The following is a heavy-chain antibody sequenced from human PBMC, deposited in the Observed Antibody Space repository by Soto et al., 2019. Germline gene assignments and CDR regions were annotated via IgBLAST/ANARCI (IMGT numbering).Heavy chain of an antibody. Sequence: SETLSLTCTVSGVSISSGGYYWSWIRQHPGKGLEWIGYIYYSGSTYYNPSLKSRVTISVDTSKNQFSLKLSSVTAADTAVYYCARVDTSMGATCASYWGQGTLVTVSS. J-gene: IGHJ4*02. V-gene: IGHV4-31*03. CDR3: ARVDTSMGATCASY. CDR1: GVSISSGGYY. CDR2: IYYSGST. D-gene: IGHD1-26*01.